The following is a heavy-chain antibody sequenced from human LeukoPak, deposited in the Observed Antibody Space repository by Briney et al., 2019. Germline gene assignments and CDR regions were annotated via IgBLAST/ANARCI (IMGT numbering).Heavy chain of an antibody. CDR2: IYTSGST. CDR1: GGSISSGGYS. J-gene: IGHJ3*02. CDR3: ARDREMATTPDAFDI. D-gene: IGHD5-24*01. Sequence: NPSQTLSLTCAVSGGSISSGGYSWGWFRQPAGKGLEWIGRIYTSGSTNYNPSLKSRVTMSVDTSKNQFSLKLSSVTAADTAVYYCARDREMATTPDAFDIWGQGTMVTVSS. V-gene: IGHV4-61*02.